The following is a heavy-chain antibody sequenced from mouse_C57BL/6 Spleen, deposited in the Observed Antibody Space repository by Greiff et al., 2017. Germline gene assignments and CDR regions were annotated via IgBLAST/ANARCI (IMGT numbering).Heavy chain of an antibody. V-gene: IGHV1-42*01. J-gene: IGHJ3*01. CDR3: ARSDYGSSYRFAY. CDR2: INPSTGGT. CDR1: GYSFTGYY. D-gene: IGHD1-1*01. Sequence: VQLQQSGPELVKPGASVKISCKASGYSFTGYYMNWVKQSPEKSLEWIGEINPSTGGTTYNQKFKAKATLTVDKSSSTAYMQLKSLTSEDSAVYYCARSDYGSSYRFAYWGKGTLVTVSA.